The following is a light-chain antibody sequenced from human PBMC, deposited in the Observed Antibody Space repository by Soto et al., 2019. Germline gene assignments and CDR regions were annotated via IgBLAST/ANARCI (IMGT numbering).Light chain of an antibody. Sequence: ENVLTQSPATLSFSPGEGATLSCRASQSINTYLAWYQQKPGQAPRLLIYDASKRATGIPARFSGSGSGTNFTLTISSLEPEDFAVYSCQQRRSWQVTFGQGTRLEIK. V-gene: IGKV3D-11*02. CDR1: QSINTY. CDR3: QQRRSWQVT. J-gene: IGKJ5*01. CDR2: DAS.